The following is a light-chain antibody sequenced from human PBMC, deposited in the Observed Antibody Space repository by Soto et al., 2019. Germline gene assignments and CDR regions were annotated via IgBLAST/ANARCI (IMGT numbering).Light chain of an antibody. J-gene: IGKJ5*01. Sequence: EILLTQSPFTLSFSPVERATLSFRATQSVGTKLVWYQQKPGQAPRLLIFDAPNRAAGIPARFSGSGSGADFSLTISSLEPEDFAVYYCQQCAGWPTTFGQGTRLEIK. CDR1: QSVGTK. CDR2: DAP. V-gene: IGKV3-11*01. CDR3: QQCAGWPTT.